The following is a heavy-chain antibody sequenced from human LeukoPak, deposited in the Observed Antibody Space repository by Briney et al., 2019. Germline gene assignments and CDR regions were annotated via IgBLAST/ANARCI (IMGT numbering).Heavy chain of an antibody. CDR2: IYYSGST. V-gene: IGHV4-31*03. J-gene: IGHJ5*02. CDR1: GGSISSGGYY. D-gene: IGHD3-10*01. CDR3: ARGRSGITMVRGAPPHWFDP. Sequence: SETLSLTCTVSGGSISSGGYYWSWIRQHPGKGLEWIGYIYYSGSTYYNPSLKSRVTIPVDTSKNQFSLKLSSVTAADTAVYYRARGRSGITMVRGAPPHWFDPWGQGTLVTVSS.